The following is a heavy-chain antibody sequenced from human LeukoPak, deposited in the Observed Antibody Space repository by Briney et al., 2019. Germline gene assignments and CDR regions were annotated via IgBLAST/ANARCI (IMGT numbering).Heavy chain of an antibody. J-gene: IGHJ3*02. CDR1: GGSISSGSYY. Sequence: PSQTLSPTCTVSGGSISSGSYYWSWIRQPAGKGLEWIGRGYTSGSTNYNPSLKSRVTISVDTSKNQFSLRLSSVTAADTAVYYCASSDVRAPSSGSYYRFGAFDIWGEGTMVTISS. CDR2: GYTSGST. D-gene: IGHD3-10*01. V-gene: IGHV4-61*02. CDR3: ASSDVRAPSSGSYYRFGAFDI.